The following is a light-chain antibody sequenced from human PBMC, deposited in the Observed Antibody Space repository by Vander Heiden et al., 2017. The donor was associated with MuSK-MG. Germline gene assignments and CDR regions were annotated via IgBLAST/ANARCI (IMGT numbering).Light chain of an antibody. CDR1: SSDVGAYNY. CDR3: SSFAGSNNV. CDR2: EVS. Sequence: QSALPQPPSASGSPGQSVTISCTGTSSDVGAYNYVSWYQQHPGKAPKLMIYEVSKRPAGVPDRFSGSKSGNTASLTVSGLQAEDEADYFCSSFAGSNNVFGTGTKVTVL. J-gene: IGLJ1*01. V-gene: IGLV2-8*01.